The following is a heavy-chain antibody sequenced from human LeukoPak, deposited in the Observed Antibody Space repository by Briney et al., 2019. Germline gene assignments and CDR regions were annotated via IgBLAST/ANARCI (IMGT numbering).Heavy chain of an antibody. Sequence: GGSLRLSCAASGFTFSSYSMNWVRQAPGKGLEWVSSISSSSSYIYYADSVKGRFTISRDNAKNSLYLQMNSLRAEDTAVYYCARVGTEVGADDYWGQGTLVTVSS. CDR2: ISSSSSYI. D-gene: IGHD1-26*01. CDR1: GFTFSSYS. J-gene: IGHJ4*02. CDR3: ARVGTEVGADDY. V-gene: IGHV3-21*01.